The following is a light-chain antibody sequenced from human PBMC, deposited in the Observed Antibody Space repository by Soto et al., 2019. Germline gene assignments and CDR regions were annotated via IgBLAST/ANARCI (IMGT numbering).Light chain of an antibody. CDR3: QQYGSSREGFT. CDR1: QSVSSSY. CDR2: GAS. V-gene: IGKV3-20*01. J-gene: IGKJ3*01. Sequence: EIVLTQSPGTLSLSPGERATLSCRASQSVSSSYLAWYQQKPGQAPRLLIYGASSRATGIPDRFSGSGSGTDFTLTISRREPEDFAVDYCQQYGSSREGFTFGPGTKVDIK.